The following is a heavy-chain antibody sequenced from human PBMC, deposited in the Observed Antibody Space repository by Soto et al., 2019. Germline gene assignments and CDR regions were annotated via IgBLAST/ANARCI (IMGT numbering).Heavy chain of an antibody. J-gene: IGHJ6*02. CDR3: AREGYCSGGSCRLGMDV. CDR2: INPNSGGT. V-gene: IGHV1-2*04. D-gene: IGHD2-15*01. Sequence: ASVKVSCKASGYTFTGYYMHRVRQAPGQGLEWMGWINPNSGGTNYAQKFQGWVTMTRDTSISTAYMELSRLRSDDTAVYYCAREGYCSGGSCRLGMDVWGQGTTVTVSS. CDR1: GYTFTGYY.